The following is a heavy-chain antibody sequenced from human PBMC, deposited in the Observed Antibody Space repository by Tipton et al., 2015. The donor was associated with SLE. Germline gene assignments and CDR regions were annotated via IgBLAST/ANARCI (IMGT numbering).Heavy chain of an antibody. Sequence: SLRLSCAASGFAFSSYSMYWVRQAPGKGLEWVSVLYNAGNTDYADSVKGRFTISRDNSRNILSLQMNSLRPDNTAVYYCARDPGGFFDLWGRGTLVTVSS. D-gene: IGHD3-10*01. CDR1: GFAFSSYS. CDR2: LYNAGNT. V-gene: IGHV3-53*05. J-gene: IGHJ2*01. CDR3: ARDPGGFFDL.